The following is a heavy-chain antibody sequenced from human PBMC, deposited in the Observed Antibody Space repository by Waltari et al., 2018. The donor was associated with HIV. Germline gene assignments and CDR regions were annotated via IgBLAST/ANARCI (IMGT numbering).Heavy chain of an antibody. Sequence: QVQLQESGPGLVKPLQTLSLTCTVSGGSISSGSYYGNWIRQPAGKGLEWIGRIYPSGSTNYNPSLKSRVTISVDTSKNQFSLKLSSVTAADTAVYYCARVFCSGGSCYGDGRYGMDVWGQGTTVTVSS. J-gene: IGHJ6*02. D-gene: IGHD2-15*01. CDR3: ARVFCSGGSCYGDGRYGMDV. CDR2: IYPSGST. V-gene: IGHV4-61*02. CDR1: GGSISSGSYY.